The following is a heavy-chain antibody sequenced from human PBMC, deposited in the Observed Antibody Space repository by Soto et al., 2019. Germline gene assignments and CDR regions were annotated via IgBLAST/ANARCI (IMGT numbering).Heavy chain of an antibody. J-gene: IGHJ6*02. CDR3: ARQSGGYYYYGMDV. D-gene: IGHD1-26*01. CDR2: IYYSGTT. CDR1: GGSISSGGYY. Sequence: SETLSLTCTVSGGSISSGGYYWSWIRQPPGKGLEWIGYIYYSGTTDYSPSLKSRVTISVDTSKNQFSLKLSSVTAADSAIYFCARQSGGYYYYGMDVWGQGTTVTVSS. V-gene: IGHV4-61*08.